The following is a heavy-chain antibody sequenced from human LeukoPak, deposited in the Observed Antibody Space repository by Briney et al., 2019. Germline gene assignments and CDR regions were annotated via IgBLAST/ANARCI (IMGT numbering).Heavy chain of an antibody. CDR2: IIPIFGTA. CDR3: ARDFNRGVSGSYFTFDY. Sequence: SVKVSCKASGGTFSSYAISWVRQAPGQGLEWMGGIIPIFGTANYAQKFQGRVTITADKSTSTAYMELSSLRSEDTAVYYCARDFNRGVSGSYFTFDYWGQGTLVTVSS. J-gene: IGHJ4*02. D-gene: IGHD3-10*01. V-gene: IGHV1-69*06. CDR1: GGTFSSYA.